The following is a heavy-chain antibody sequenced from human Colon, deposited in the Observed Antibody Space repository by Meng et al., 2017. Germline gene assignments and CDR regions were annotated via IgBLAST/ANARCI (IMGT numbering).Heavy chain of an antibody. CDR1: GVIFSSYT. CDR2: ISSSSSDI. J-gene: IGHJ4*02. CDR3: ARGYGDFIDF. Sequence: EVQLVESGGGLVKPGGSLRLSCGSSGVIFSSYTMKWVRQAPGKGLEWLSSISSSSSDIYYADSVKGRFTVSRDNAKNSLFLEMSSLSPEDTAMYYCARGYGDFIDFWGQGTLVTVSS. V-gene: IGHV3-21*01. D-gene: IGHD4-17*01.